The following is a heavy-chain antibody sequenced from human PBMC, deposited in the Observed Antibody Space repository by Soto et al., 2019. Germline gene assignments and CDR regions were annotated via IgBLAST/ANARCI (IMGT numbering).Heavy chain of an antibody. J-gene: IGHJ5*01. V-gene: IGHV4-31*03. CDR2: IYHSGRT. D-gene: IGHD7-27*01. CDR3: ARGRYCLTGRCFPNWFDS. Sequence: SETLSLTCTVSGVSISSGGYYWGRIRQHPGKGLEWIGNIYHSGRTYYNPSLKSRVIMSVDTSKNHFSLNLNSVTAADTAVYFCARGRYCLTGRCFPNWFDSWGQGALVTVSS. CDR1: GVSISSGGYY.